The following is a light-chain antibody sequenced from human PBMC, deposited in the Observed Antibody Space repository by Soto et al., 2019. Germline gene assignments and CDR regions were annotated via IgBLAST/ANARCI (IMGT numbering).Light chain of an antibody. CDR1: QDISDW. J-gene: IGKJ4*01. CDR3: QQGHTFPLT. Sequence: DIQMTQSPSSVSASVGDRVTITCRASQDISDWLAWHQQKPGKAPKLLIYAATTVHSGVPSRFSGSGSGTDFTLTISSLQPEDFATYYCQQGHTFPLTFGGGTKVEIK. V-gene: IGKV1-12*01. CDR2: AAT.